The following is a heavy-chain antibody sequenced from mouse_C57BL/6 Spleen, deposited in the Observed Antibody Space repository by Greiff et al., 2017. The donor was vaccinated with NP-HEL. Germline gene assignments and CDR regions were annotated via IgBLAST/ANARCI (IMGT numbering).Heavy chain of an antibody. CDR1: GFTFSDAW. CDR3: TRRYSNYAYFDY. V-gene: IGHV6-6*01. CDR2: IRNKANNHAT. D-gene: IGHD2-5*01. Sequence: EVQRVESGGGLVQPGGSMKLSCAASGFTFSDAWMDWVRQSPEKGLEWVAEIRNKANNHATYYAESVKGRFTISRDDSKSSVYLQMNSLRAEDTGIYYCTRRYSNYAYFDYWGQGTTLTVSS. J-gene: IGHJ2*01.